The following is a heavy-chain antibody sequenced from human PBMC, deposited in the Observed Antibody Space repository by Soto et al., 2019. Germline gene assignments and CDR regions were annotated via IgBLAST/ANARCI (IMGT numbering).Heavy chain of an antibody. CDR3: ASRYGGALDY. CDR2: IYYSGST. J-gene: IGHJ4*02. CDR1: GGSISSYY. V-gene: IGHV4-59*08. D-gene: IGHD4-17*01. Sequence: QVQLQESGPGLVKPSETLSLTCTVSGGSISSYYWSWIRQPPGKGLEWIGYIYYSGSTNYNPSLKSRSTTSVDTPKNQFSLKLSSVTAADTAVYYCASRYGGALDYWGQGTLVTVSS.